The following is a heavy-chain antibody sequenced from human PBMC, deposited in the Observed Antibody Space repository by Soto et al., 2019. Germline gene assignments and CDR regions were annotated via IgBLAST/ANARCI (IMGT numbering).Heavy chain of an antibody. V-gene: IGHV3-66*01. Sequence: GGSLRLSCAASGFTVSSNYMNWVRQAPGKGLEWVSIIYSGGATYYADSVEGRFTISRDISKNTLYLQMNSLRAEDTAVFYCARGYSYVYHYYYYMDVWGKGTTVTVSS. CDR2: IYSGGAT. CDR1: GFTVSSNY. J-gene: IGHJ6*03. D-gene: IGHD5-18*01. CDR3: ARGYSYVYHYYYYMDV.